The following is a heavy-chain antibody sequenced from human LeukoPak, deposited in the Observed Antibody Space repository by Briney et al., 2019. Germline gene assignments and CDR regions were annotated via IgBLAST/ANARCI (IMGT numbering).Heavy chain of an antibody. CDR3: AKDGAMDFDTALNRHTDY. D-gene: IGHD5-18*01. CDR2: ISYDGSNK. CDR1: GFTFSSYG. J-gene: IGHJ4*02. V-gene: IGHV3-30*18. Sequence: PGGSLRLSCAASGFTFSSYGMHWVRQAPGKGLEWVAVISYDGSNKYYADSVKGRFTISRDNSKNTLYLQMNSLRAEDTAVYYCAKDGAMDFDTALNRHTDYWGQGTLVTVSS.